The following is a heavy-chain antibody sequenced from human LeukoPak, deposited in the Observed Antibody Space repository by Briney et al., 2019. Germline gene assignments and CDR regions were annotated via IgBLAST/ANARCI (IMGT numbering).Heavy chain of an antibody. CDR1: GFTFSSYA. CDR2: ISGSGGST. D-gene: IGHD3-16*02. V-gene: IGHV3-23*01. CDR3: AKGPPYYDYVWGSYRLDY. Sequence: GGSLRLSCAASGFTFSSYAMSWVRQAPGKGLEWVSAISGSGGSTYYADSVKGRFTISRDNSKNTLYLQMNSPRAEDTAVYYCAKGPPYYDYVWGSYRLDYWGQGTLVTVSS. J-gene: IGHJ4*02.